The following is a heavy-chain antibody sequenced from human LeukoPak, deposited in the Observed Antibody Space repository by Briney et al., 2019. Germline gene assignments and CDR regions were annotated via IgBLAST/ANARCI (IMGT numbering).Heavy chain of an antibody. J-gene: IGHJ6*02. CDR1: GFTFSASA. D-gene: IGHD1-26*01. V-gene: IGHV3-30*04. CDR2: ISYDGSDK. CDR3: ARSTYYYGMDV. Sequence: GGSLRLSCAASGFTFSASAIHWVRQAPGKGLDWVAVISYDGSDKYYADSVKGRFTISRDNSKNTLYLQTDSLRAEDTAVYYCARSTYYYGMDVWGQGTTVTVSS.